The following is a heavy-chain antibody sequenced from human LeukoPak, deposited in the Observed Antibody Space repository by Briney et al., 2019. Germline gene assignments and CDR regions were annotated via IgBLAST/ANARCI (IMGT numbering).Heavy chain of an antibody. J-gene: IGHJ5*02. V-gene: IGHV1-69*04. D-gene: IGHD3-9*01. CDR1: GGTFSSYA. Sequence: ASVKVSCKASGGTFSSYAISWVRQAPGQGLEWMGRIIPILGIANYAQKFQGRVTITADKSTSTAYMELSSLRSEDTAVYHCARDPIDILTGYWFDPWGQGTLVTVSS. CDR3: ARDPIDILTGYWFDP. CDR2: IIPILGIA.